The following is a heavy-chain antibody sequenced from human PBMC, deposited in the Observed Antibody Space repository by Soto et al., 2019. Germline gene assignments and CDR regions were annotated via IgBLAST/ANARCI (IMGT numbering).Heavy chain of an antibody. V-gene: IGHV3-30-3*01. D-gene: IGHD5-12*01. CDR3: ARGTRDGYKWGYGMDF. J-gene: IGHJ6*02. Sequence: QVQLVESGGGVVQPGRSLRLSCAASGFTFSSYAMHWVRQAPGKGLEWVAVISYDGSNKYYADSVKGRFTISRDNSKNTLDLQMNRLRAEDTAVYYCARGTRDGYKWGYGMDFWGQGTTVTVSS. CDR1: GFTFSSYA. CDR2: ISYDGSNK.